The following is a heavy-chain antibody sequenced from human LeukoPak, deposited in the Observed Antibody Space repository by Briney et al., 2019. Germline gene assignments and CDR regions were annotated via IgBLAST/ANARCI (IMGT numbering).Heavy chain of an antibody. CDR2: FDPEDGET. D-gene: IGHD3-22*01. Sequence: ASVKVSCKVSGYTLTELSMHWVRQAPGKGLEWMGGFDPEDGETTYAQKFQGRVTMTEDTSTDTAYMELSSLRSEDTAVYYCAAKRDYYDSGAYYYVPFDPWGQGTLVTVSS. J-gene: IGHJ5*02. CDR3: AAKRDYYDSGAYYYVPFDP. CDR1: GYTLTELS. V-gene: IGHV1-24*01.